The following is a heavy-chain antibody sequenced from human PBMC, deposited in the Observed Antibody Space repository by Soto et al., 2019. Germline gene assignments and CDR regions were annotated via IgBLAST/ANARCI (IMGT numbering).Heavy chain of an antibody. CDR1: GGSFSGYY. CDR2: LNHSGST. Sequence: QVQLQQWGAGLLKPSETLSLTCAVYGGSFSGYYWSWIRQPPGKGLEWIGELNHSGSTNYNPTLKSRVTISVDTSKNQFSLKLSSVTAADTAVYYCARTRLRLRNYYYGMDVWGQGTTVTVSS. J-gene: IGHJ6*02. D-gene: IGHD5-12*01. V-gene: IGHV4-34*01. CDR3: ARTRLRLRNYYYGMDV.